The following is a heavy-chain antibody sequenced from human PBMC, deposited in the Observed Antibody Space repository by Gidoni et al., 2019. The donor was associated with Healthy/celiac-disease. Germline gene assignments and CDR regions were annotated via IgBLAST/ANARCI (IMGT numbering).Heavy chain of an antibody. Sequence: EVQLVESGGGLVQPERSLRLSCTASGFTFGAYAMSWFRQAPGTGLEWVGFIRSKAYGGTTEYAASVKGRFTISRDDSKSIAYLQMNSLKTEDTAVYYCTRAPSLPARIAAAGTGGYWGQGTLVTVSS. CDR1: GFTFGAYA. CDR2: IRSKAYGGTT. D-gene: IGHD6-13*01. J-gene: IGHJ4*02. V-gene: IGHV3-49*03. CDR3: TRAPSLPARIAAAGTGGY.